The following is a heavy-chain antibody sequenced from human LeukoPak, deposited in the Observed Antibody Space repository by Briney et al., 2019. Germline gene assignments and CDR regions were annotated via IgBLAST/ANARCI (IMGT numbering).Heavy chain of an antibody. Sequence: GGSLRLSCAASGFTFSTYWISWVRQAPGGGLEWVANIKYDGTEKYYVDSVKGRFTISRDNAKNSVFLQMNSLRVDDTAIYYCARDEGLSAWFLWGQGTVVAVSS. CDR3: ARDEGLSAWFL. V-gene: IGHV3-7*01. CDR2: IKYDGTEK. D-gene: IGHD6-19*01. CDR1: GFTFSTYW. J-gene: IGHJ4*02.